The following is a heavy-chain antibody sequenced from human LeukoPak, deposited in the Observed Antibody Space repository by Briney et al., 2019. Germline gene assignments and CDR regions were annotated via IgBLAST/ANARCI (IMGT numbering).Heavy chain of an antibody. CDR1: GGSISSNNW. Sequence: SETLSLTCAVSGGSISSNNWWGWVRQPPGKGLEWIGSVYYGRSPYYNPSLESRATTSVDTSKNHFSLKMSSVTAADTAVYYCARSSGTGTFSYWGQGTLVTVSS. V-gene: IGHV4-39*02. CDR3: ARSSGTGTFSY. CDR2: VYYGRSP. D-gene: IGHD6-25*01. J-gene: IGHJ4*02.